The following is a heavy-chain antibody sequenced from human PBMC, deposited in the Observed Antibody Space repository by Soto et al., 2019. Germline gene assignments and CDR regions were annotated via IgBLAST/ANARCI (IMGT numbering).Heavy chain of an antibody. CDR1: GFTFSSYW. CDR2: IDEYGSTI. D-gene: IGHD3-10*01. CDR3: TRDIGGKGAY. J-gene: IGHJ4*02. V-gene: IGHV3-74*01. Sequence: EVQLVESGGGLVQPGGSLRLSCAASGFTFSSYWMHWVREVPGKGLLWVSRIDEYGSTINYADSVKGRFTISRDNARNTLYLEMNSLRAEDTALYYCTRDIGGKGAYWGPGTLVTVSS.